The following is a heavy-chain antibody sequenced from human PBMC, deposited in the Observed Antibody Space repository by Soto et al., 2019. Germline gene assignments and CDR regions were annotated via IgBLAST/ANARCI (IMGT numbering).Heavy chain of an antibody. D-gene: IGHD3-10*01. CDR2: ISSNGGST. CDR3: ARSGDNGYYFDY. V-gene: IGHV3-64*01. CDR1: GFTFSRYA. Sequence: EVQLVESGGGLVQPGGSLRLSCAASGFTFSRYALYWVRQAPGKGLEDVSAISSNGGSTYYANSVKGRFTISRDNSKNTLYLQMGSVRAEDMAVYYCARSGDNGYYFDYWGQGTLVTVSS. J-gene: IGHJ4*02.